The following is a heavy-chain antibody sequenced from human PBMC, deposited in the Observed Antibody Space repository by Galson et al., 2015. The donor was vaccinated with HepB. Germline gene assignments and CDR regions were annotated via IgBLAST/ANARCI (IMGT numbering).Heavy chain of an antibody. CDR2: ISGDEGYT. D-gene: IGHD2-8*01. CDR3: ARGHFASWHVLDL. CDR1: GFTFSNFW. V-gene: IGHV3-74*01. Sequence: SLRLSCAGSGFTFSNFWIHWVRQAPGKGLVWVSRISGDEGYTNYADSVKGRFIIFRDNSEGTVWLQMSSLRVEDTAVYYCARGHFASWHVLDLWGQGTLVTVSS. J-gene: IGHJ5*02.